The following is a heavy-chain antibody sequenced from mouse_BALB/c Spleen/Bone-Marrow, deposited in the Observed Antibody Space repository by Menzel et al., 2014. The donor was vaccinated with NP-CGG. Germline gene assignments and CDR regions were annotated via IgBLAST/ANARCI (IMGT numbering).Heavy chain of an antibody. Sequence: EVKLMESGAELVRSGASVKLSCTASDFSIKDYYMNWVKQRPEQGLEWIGWIDPENGDTEYAPKFQGKATMTADTSSNTAYLQLSSLTSEDTGVYYCNADPITWGQGTTLTVSS. V-gene: IGHV14-4*02. CDR1: DFSIKDYY. CDR2: IDPENGDT. CDR3: NADPIT. J-gene: IGHJ2*01.